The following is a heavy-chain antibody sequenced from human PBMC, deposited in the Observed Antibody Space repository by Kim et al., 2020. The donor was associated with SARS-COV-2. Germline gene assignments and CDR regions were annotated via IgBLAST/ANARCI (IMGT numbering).Heavy chain of an antibody. V-gene: IGHV3-48*03. CDR1: GFTFSSHE. D-gene: IGHD4-17*01. J-gene: IGHJ3*02. CDR2: VSANGRTI. Sequence: GGSLRLSCEASGFTFSSHEINWVRQAPGKGLEWISYVSANGRTIHYADSLKGRITVSRDNAKNSLYLQMNSLRAEDTAVYYCARETTVSPDALDIWGQGTNVTV. CDR3: ARETTVSPDALDI.